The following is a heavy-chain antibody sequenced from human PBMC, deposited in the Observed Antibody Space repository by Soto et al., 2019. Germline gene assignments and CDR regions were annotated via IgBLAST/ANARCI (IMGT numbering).Heavy chain of an antibody. D-gene: IGHD3-3*01. J-gene: IGHJ4*02. CDR3: ARTYYDFWSGYYYSFDY. CDR1: GGSISSSSYY. CDR2: IYYSGST. Sequence: PSETLSLTCTVSGGSISSSSYYWGWIRQPPGKGLEWIGSIYYSGSTYYNPSLKSRVTISVDTSKNQFSLKLSSVTAADTAVYYCARTYYDFWSGYYYSFDYWGQGTLVPVSS. V-gene: IGHV4-39*01.